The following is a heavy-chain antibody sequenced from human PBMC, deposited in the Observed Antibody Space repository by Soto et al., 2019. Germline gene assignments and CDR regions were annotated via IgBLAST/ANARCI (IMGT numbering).Heavy chain of an antibody. CDR2: IYYSVST. J-gene: IGHJ5*02. CDR1: GGSISSYY. D-gene: IGHD2-2*01. Sequence: QVQLQESGPGLVKPSETLSLTCTVSGGSISSYYWSWIRQPPGKGLEWIGYIYYSVSTNYNPSLKSRFPISVDTAKNQFSLKLSSVTAADTAVYYCARHGYCSSTSCPATDWFDPWGQGTLVTVSS. CDR3: ARHGYCSSTSCPATDWFDP. V-gene: IGHV4-59*08.